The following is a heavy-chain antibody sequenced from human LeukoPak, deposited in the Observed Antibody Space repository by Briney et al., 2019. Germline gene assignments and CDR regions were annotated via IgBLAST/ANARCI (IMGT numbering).Heavy chain of an antibody. V-gene: IGHV4-34*01. J-gene: IGHJ6*03. CDR2: INHSGST. CDR3: ASGNLCDYRRSYDYMDV. D-gene: IGHD4-11*01. CDR1: GFSFSNYA. Sequence: PGGALRLSCAASGFSFSNYAMMWIRQPPGKGREGIGEINHSGSTNYNPSLKSRVTISVDKSKNQFSLKLVSMTAADTDVYYCASGNLCDYRRSYDYMDVWGKGTTVTVSS.